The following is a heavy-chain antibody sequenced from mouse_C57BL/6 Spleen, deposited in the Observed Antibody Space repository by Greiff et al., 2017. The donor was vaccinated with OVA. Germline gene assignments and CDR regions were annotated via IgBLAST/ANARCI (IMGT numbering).Heavy chain of an antibody. V-gene: IGHV5-4*01. D-gene: IGHD4-1*01. CDR1: GFTFSSYA. CDR3: ARDQRLTGGFAY. CDR2: ISDGGSYT. Sequence: DVHLVESGGGLVKPGGSLKLSCAASGFTFSSYAMSWVRQTPEKRLEWVATISDGGSYTYYPDNVKGRFTISRDNAKNNLYLQMSHLKSEDTAMYYCARDQRLTGGFAYWGQGTLVTVSA. J-gene: IGHJ3*01.